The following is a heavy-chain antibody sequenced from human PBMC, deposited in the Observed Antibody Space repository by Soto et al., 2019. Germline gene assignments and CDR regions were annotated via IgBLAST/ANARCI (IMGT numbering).Heavy chain of an antibody. D-gene: IGHD6-19*01. V-gene: IGHV3-33*01. CDR1: GFTFSSYG. Sequence: QVQLVESGGGVVQPGRSLRLSCAASGFTFSSYGMHWVRQAPGKGLEGVAVIWSDGSNKYYADSVKSRFTISRDNSKNRLYMQENTLRAEDTAVYYCARGPSTGSGWSDYWGQGTMVTVSS. CDR2: IWSDGSNK. CDR3: ARGPSTGSGWSDY. J-gene: IGHJ4*02.